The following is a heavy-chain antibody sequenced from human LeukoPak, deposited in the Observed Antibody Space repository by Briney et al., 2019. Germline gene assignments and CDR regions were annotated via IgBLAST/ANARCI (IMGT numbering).Heavy chain of an antibody. CDR2: IIPIFGTA. CDR1: GGTFSRYA. V-gene: IGHV1-69*13. D-gene: IGHD1-14*01. J-gene: IGHJ6*02. Sequence: SVKVSCKASGGTFSRYAINWVRQAPGQGLEWMGGIIPIFGTANYAQKFQGRVTITADESTSTAYMELSSLRSEDTAVYYCAKGPRTFRGMDVWGQGTTVTVSS. CDR3: AKGPRTFRGMDV.